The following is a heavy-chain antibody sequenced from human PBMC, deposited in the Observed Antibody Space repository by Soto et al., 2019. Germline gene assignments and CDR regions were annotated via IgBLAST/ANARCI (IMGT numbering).Heavy chain of an antibody. D-gene: IGHD6-13*01. V-gene: IGHV6-1*01. J-gene: IGHJ5*02. Sequence: PTLSLTCASCGDSVSSNSAAWNWIRQSPSRGLEWLGRTYYRSKWYNDYAVSVKSRITINPDTSKNQFSLQLNSVTPEDTAVYYCARGRAAAFNWFDPWRQRTLVTVAS. CDR1: GDSVSSNSAA. CDR3: ARGRAAAFNWFDP. CDR2: TYYRSKWYN.